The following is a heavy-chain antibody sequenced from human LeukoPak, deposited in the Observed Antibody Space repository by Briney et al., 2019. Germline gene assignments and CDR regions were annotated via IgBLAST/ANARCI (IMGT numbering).Heavy chain of an antibody. D-gene: IGHD3-10*01. Sequence: GGSLRLSRAASGFTVSSNYMSWVRPAPGEGLEWVAVIYSGGSTYYADSVKGRFTISRDNSKNTLYLQMNSLRAEDTAVYYCARERPPNYYGSGSYYTKNDYWGQGTLVTVSS. CDR2: IYSGGST. J-gene: IGHJ4*02. CDR3: ARERPPNYYGSGSYYTKNDY. CDR1: GFTVSSNY. V-gene: IGHV3-66*01.